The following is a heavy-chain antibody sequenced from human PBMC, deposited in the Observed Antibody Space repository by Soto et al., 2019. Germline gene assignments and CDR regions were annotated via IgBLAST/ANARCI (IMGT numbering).Heavy chain of an antibody. Sequence: PGGSLRLSCAASGFTFSSYAMGWVRQAPGKGLEWVSAISGSGGSTYYADSVKGRFTISRDNSKNTLYLQMNSLRAEDTAVYYCAKRTTYYDFWSGYLDYWGQGTLVTVSS. CDR2: ISGSGGST. J-gene: IGHJ4*02. CDR3: AKRTTYYDFWSGYLDY. V-gene: IGHV3-23*01. D-gene: IGHD3-3*01. CDR1: GFTFSSYA.